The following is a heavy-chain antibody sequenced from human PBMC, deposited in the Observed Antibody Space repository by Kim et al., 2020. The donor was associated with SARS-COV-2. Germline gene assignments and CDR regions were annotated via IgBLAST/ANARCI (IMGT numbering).Heavy chain of an antibody. Sequence: GESLKISCKGSGYSFTSYWISWVRQMPGKGLEWMGRIDPSDSYTNYSPSFQGHVTISADKSISTAYLQWSSLKASDTAMYYCARTPWVDYGSGSYVDYWGQGTLVTVSS. CDR3: ARTPWVDYGSGSYVDY. CDR2: IDPSDSYT. V-gene: IGHV5-10-1*01. D-gene: IGHD3-10*01. J-gene: IGHJ4*02. CDR1: GYSFTSYW.